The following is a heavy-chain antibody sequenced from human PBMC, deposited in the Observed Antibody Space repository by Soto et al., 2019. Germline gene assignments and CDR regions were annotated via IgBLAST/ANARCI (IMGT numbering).Heavy chain of an antibody. J-gene: IGHJ4*02. CDR2: ISYDGSNK. V-gene: IGHV3-30*18. CDR3: AKYNADSSGFFDY. Sequence: GESLKISCAASGFTFSSYGMHWVRQAPGKGLEWVAVISYDGSNKYYADSVKGRFTISRDNSKNTLYLQMNSLRAEDTAVYYCAKYNADSSGFFDYWGQGTLVTVSS. D-gene: IGHD3-22*01. CDR1: GFTFSSYG.